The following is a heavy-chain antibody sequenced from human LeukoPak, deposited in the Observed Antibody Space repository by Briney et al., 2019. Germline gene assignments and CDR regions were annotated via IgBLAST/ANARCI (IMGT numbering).Heavy chain of an antibody. J-gene: IGHJ5*02. V-gene: IGHV3-23*01. D-gene: IGHD3-3*01. CDR3: AKDPVNFDFWSGYENWFDP. Sequence: PGGSLRLSCATSKFNFNTYGMSWVRQAPGKGLEWVSALSGSGSTTYYADSVKGRFTISRDNSKNTLYLQMNSLRAADTAVYYCAKDPVNFDFWSGYENWFDPWGQGTLVTVSS. CDR1: KFNFNTYG. CDR2: LSGSGSTT.